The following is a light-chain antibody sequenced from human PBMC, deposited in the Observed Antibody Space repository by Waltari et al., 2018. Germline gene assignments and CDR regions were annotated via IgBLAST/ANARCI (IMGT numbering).Light chain of an antibody. V-gene: IGKV3-20*01. CDR1: QSVDRA. Sequence: EIVLTQSPGSLALSPGERATLSCRARQSVDRALAWYQLKPVQAPRLLIYDTSTRATGIPDRLIGSGSGTDFSLTISRVGPEDFAVYYCQMYVRLPVTFGQGTKVEVK. CDR2: DTS. CDR3: QMYVRLPVT. J-gene: IGKJ1*01.